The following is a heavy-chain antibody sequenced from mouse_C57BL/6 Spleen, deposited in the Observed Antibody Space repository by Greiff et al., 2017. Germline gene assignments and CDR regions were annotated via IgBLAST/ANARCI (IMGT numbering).Heavy chain of an antibody. J-gene: IGHJ1*01. Sequence: LVESGPELVKPGASVKISCKASGYAFSSSWMNWVKQRPGKGLEWIGRIYPGDGDTNYNGKFKGKATLTADKSSSTAYMQLSSLTSEDSAVYFCAREGYGSSHWYFDVWGAGTTVTVSS. CDR1: GYAFSSSW. CDR3: AREGYGSSHWYFDV. V-gene: IGHV1-82*01. CDR2: IYPGDGDT. D-gene: IGHD1-1*01.